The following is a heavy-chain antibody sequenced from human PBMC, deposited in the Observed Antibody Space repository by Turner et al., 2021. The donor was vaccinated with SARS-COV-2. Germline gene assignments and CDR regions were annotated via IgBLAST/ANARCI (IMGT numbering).Heavy chain of an antibody. CDR3: ATGYQLRVNWFDP. V-gene: IGHV1-24*01. Sequence: QVQLVPSGAEVQKPGASVKVSCTISGYTLTELSMYWVRQAPGKGLEWMGGFDPEDGETIYAQNFQGRVTMTEDTSTDTAYMERSSLRSEDTAVYFGATGYQLRVNWFDPWGQGTLVTVSS. J-gene: IGHJ5*02. CDR2: FDPEDGET. D-gene: IGHD2-2*01. CDR1: GYTLTELS.